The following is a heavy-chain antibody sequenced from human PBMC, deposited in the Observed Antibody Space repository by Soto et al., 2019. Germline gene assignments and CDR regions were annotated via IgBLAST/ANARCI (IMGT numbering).Heavy chain of an antibody. CDR2: MNPNSGNT. D-gene: IGHD2-8*01. J-gene: IGHJ4*02. V-gene: IGHV1-8*01. CDR3: AIGLHCTNGVCYAFYYFDY. CDR1: GYTFTSYD. Sequence: GASVKVSCKASGYTFTSYDINWVRQATGQGLEWMGWMNPNSGNTGYAQKFQGRVTMTRNTSISTAYMELSSLRSEDTAVYYCAIGLHCTNGVCYAFYYFDYWGQGTLVTVSS.